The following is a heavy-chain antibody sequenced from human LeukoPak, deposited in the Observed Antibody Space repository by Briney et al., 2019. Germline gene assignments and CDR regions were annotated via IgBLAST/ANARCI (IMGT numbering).Heavy chain of an antibody. CDR2: IYYSGST. D-gene: IGHD3-10*01. V-gene: IGHV4-39*01. J-gene: IGHJ4*02. Sequence: SETLSLACTVSGGSISSSSDYWGWIRQPPGKGLEWIGSIYYSGSTYYNPSLKSRVTISVDTSKNQFSLKLSSVTAADTAVYYCARLAAMVRGVPGYCGQGTLVTVSS. CDR1: GGSISSSSDY. CDR3: ARLAAMVRGVPGY.